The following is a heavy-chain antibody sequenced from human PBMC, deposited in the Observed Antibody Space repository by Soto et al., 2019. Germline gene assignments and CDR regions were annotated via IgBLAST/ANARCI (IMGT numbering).Heavy chain of an antibody. D-gene: IGHD3-16*01. CDR2: TYYRSKWYN. CDR1: GDSVSSNSAA. Sequence: SQTLSLTCAISGDSVSSNSAAWNWIRQPPSRGLEWLGRTYYRSKWYNDYAVSVKSRITINPDTSKNQFSLQLNSVTPEDTAVYQCARDVYTSWGDDFDIWGQGTMLTVSS. CDR3: ARDVYTSWGDDFDI. V-gene: IGHV6-1*01. J-gene: IGHJ3*02.